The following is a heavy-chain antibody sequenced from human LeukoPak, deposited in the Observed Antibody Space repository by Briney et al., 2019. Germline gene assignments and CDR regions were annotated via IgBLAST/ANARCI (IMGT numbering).Heavy chain of an antibody. Sequence: ASVKVSCTASGYTFTSYDINWVRQATGQGLEWMGWMNPNSGNTGYAQKFQGRVTMTRNTSISTAYMELSSLRSEDTAVYYCARGGDYDFWSGYYREMDYWGQGTLVTVSS. J-gene: IGHJ4*02. V-gene: IGHV1-8*01. D-gene: IGHD3-3*01. CDR1: GYTFTSYD. CDR2: MNPNSGNT. CDR3: ARGGDYDFWSGYYREMDY.